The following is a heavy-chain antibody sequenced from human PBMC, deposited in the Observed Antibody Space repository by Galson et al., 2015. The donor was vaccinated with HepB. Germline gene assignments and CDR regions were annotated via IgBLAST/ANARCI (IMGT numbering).Heavy chain of an antibody. CDR1: GFTFSSYS. Sequence: SLRLSCAASGFTFSSYSMNWVRQAPGKGLEWVSSISSSSSYIYYADSAKGRFTISRDNAKNSLYLQMNSLRAEDTAVYYCARDITMVRGVSWGQGTLVTVSS. D-gene: IGHD3-10*01. V-gene: IGHV3-21*01. CDR3: ARDITMVRGVS. J-gene: IGHJ4*02. CDR2: ISSSSSYI.